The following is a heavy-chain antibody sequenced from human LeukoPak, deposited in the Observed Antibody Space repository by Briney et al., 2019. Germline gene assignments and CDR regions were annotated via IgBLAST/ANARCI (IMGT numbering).Heavy chain of an antibody. CDR1: GGSISSTNYY. J-gene: IGHJ4*02. V-gene: IGHV4-39*07. CDR2: IYYSGST. Sequence: PSETLSLTCTVSGGSISSTNYYWGWIRQPPGKGLEWIESIYYSGSTYYNPSRKSPLTISLHTSKNQFSLRLTSVTAPDTAFYYCARRYNWNDRWDWGQGTLVTVSP. D-gene: IGHD1-1*01. CDR3: ARRYNWNDRWD.